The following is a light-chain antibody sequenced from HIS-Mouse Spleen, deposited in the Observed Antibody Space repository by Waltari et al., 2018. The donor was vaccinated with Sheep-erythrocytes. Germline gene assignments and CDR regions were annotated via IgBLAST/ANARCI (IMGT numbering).Light chain of an antibody. CDR1: SSHVGGYNY. CDR2: DVS. Sequence: QSALTQPASVSGSPGQSITISCTGTSSHVGGYNYVSWYQQHPGKAPKLMLYDVSNRPSGVSNRFSGSKSGNTASLTISGLQAEDEADYYCSSYTSSSTWVFGGGTKLTVL. V-gene: IGLV2-14*03. J-gene: IGLJ3*02. CDR3: SSYTSSSTWV.